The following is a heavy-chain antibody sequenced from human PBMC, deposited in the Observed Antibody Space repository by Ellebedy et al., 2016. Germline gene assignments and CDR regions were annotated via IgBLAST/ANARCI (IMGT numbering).Heavy chain of an antibody. D-gene: IGHD3-10*01. J-gene: IGHJ5*02. CDR1: GFTVSSNY. CDR2: IYSGGSI. V-gene: IGHV3-53*01. Sequence: GGSLRLSCAASGFTVSSNYMSWVRQAPGKGLEWVSVIYSGGSIYYADSVKGRFTISRDNAKNSLYLQMNSLRAEDTAVYYCARGVWFGDKPGWFDPWGQGTLVTVSS. CDR3: ARGVWFGDKPGWFDP.